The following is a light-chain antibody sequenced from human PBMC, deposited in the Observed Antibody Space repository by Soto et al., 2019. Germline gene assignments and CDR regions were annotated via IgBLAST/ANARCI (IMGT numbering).Light chain of an antibody. CDR3: CSYGGYANVV. J-gene: IGLJ2*01. V-gene: IGLV2-23*02. CDR1: IIDLGNYNL. Sequence: QSVLTQPASVSGSPGQSITISCTGTIIDLGNYNLVSWYQQHPGKAPKLMIYEVSKRPSGVSDRFSGSKSGNTASLTISGLQAEDEAAYYCCSYGGYANVVFGGGTKVTVL. CDR2: EVS.